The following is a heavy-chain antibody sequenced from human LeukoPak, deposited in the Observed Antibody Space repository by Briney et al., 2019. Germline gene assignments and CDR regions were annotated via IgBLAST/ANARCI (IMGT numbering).Heavy chain of an antibody. CDR2: ISDSGGST. CDR3: AKEGSYYSDYFDY. V-gene: IGHV3-23*01. D-gene: IGHD1-26*01. J-gene: IGHJ4*02. CDR1: GFTVSSNY. Sequence: GGSLRLSCAASGFTVSSNYMSWVRQAPGKGLEWVSVISDSGGSTYYADSVKGRFTISRDNSKNTLYLQMNSLRAEDTAVHYCAKEGSYYSDYFDYWGQGTLVTVSS.